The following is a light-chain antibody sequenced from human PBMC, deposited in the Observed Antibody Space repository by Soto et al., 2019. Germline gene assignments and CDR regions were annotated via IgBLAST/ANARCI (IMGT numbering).Light chain of an antibody. CDR1: SSDVGGYNY. V-gene: IGLV2-14*01. CDR2: DVS. Sequence: QSALTQPASVSGSPGQSIAISCTGTSSDVGGYNYVSWYQQHPGKAPKLMVYDVSNRPSGVSNRFSGSKSGNTASLTISGLQAEDEADYYCSSYTSSSTYVLGPGTKVTDL. CDR3: SSYTSSSTYV. J-gene: IGLJ1*01.